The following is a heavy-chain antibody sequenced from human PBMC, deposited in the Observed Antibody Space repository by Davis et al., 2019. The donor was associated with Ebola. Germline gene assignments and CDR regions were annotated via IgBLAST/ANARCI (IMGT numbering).Heavy chain of an antibody. CDR1: GGSFSGYY. CDR2: INHSGST. V-gene: IGHV4-34*01. Sequence: PSETLSLTCAVYGGSFSGYYWSWIRQPPGKGLEWIGEINHSGSTNYNPSLKSRVTISVDTSKNQFSLKLSSVTAADTAVYYCARGRDFYYGSGSYLDYWGQGTLVTVSS. CDR3: ARGRDFYYGSGSYLDY. D-gene: IGHD3-10*01. J-gene: IGHJ4*02.